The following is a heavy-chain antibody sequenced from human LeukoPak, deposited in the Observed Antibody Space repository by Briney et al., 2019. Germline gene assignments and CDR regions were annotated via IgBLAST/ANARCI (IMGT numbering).Heavy chain of an antibody. CDR2: VDLENGAA. D-gene: IGHD2-2*01. CDR1: GYSLTELS. J-gene: IGHJ4*02. Sequence: ASVKLSCNVSGYSLTELSTHWVRQAPGTGLDLMGGVDLENGAAMYAQKLQSRVTMTEDTSTDTAYMELNSLTSDDTVVYYCATGPTMPEPDTSPGVLDFWGQGTLVTVSS. V-gene: IGHV1-24*01. CDR3: ATGPTMPEPDTSPGVLDF.